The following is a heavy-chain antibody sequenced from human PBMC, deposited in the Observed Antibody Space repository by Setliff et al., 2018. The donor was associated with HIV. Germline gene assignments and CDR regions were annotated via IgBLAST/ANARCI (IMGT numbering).Heavy chain of an antibody. J-gene: IGHJ4*02. V-gene: IGHV4-34*11. D-gene: IGHD3-3*01. CDR1: GTSFSDYY. CDR3: ARHISPDMDNFWSGYRGYFDY. Sequence: PSETLSLTCAVYGTSFSDYYWGWIRQSPGKGLEWIGSIYFNGITHDNPSLKSRVTISLDTSKKQFSLKLSSVTAADTAVYWCARHISPDMDNFWSGYRGYFDYWGQGTLVTVSS. CDR2: IYFNGIT.